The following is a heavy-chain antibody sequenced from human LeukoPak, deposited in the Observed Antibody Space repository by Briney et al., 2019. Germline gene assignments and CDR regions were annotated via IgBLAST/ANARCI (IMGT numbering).Heavy chain of an antibody. CDR2: ISSSSSYI. Sequence: GGSLRLSCAASGFTFSSYSMNWVRQAPGKGLELVSSISSSSSYIYYADSVKGRFTISRDNAKNSLYLQMNSLRAEDTAVYYCARDLGEEIFDYWGQGTLVTVSS. CDR1: GFTFSSYS. D-gene: IGHD3-10*01. J-gene: IGHJ4*02. V-gene: IGHV3-21*01. CDR3: ARDLGEEIFDY.